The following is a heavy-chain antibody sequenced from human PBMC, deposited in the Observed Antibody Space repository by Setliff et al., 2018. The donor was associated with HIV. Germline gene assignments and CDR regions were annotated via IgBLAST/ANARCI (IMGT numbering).Heavy chain of an antibody. CDR2: VYHSGKT. CDR1: GQFISDGYY. Sequence: SETLSLTCTVSGQFISDGYYWGWIRQPPGEGLEWIGSVYHSGKTYYNPSLKSRVTMSADTSKNQISLMLRSMTAADTAVYYCAKHDFGEGSCFDPWGQGSLVTVSS. CDR3: AKHDFGEGSCFDP. J-gene: IGHJ5*02. D-gene: IGHD3-16*01. V-gene: IGHV4-38-2*02.